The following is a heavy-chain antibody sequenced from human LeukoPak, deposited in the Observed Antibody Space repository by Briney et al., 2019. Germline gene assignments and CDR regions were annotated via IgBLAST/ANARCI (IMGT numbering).Heavy chain of an antibody. D-gene: IGHD2-15*01. V-gene: IGHV1-8*02. CDR2: MNPNSGNT. CDR1: GGTFSSYA. CDR3: ARAYQAAHGS. Sequence: ASVKVSCKASGGTFSSYAISWVRQATGQGLEWMGWMNPNSGNTGYAQKFQGRVTMTRNTSISTAYMELSSLRSEDTAVYYCARAYQAAHGSWGQGTLVTVSS. J-gene: IGHJ4*02.